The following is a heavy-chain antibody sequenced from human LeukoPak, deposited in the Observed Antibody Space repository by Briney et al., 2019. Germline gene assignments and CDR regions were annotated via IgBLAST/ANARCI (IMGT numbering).Heavy chain of an antibody. J-gene: IGHJ4*02. Sequence: GGSLRLSCAASGFTFTSYSMNWVRQAPGKGLEWVSYISGTSSPRYYVDSVKGRFTITRDKAKNSLYLQMNSLRAEDTAVYYCARDVYGDYAIDYWGQGTLVTVSS. D-gene: IGHD4-17*01. CDR3: ARDVYGDYAIDY. V-gene: IGHV3-48*01. CDR1: GFTFTSYS. CDR2: ISGTSSPR.